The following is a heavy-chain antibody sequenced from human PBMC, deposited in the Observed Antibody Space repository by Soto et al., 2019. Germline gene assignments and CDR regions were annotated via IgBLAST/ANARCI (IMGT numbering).Heavy chain of an antibody. CDR2: ISGSGGST. V-gene: IGHV3-23*01. Sequence: EVQLLDSGGGLVQPGGSLILACAASGFTFSSYAMSWVHQAPGKGLEWVSAISGSGGSTYYGHYVKGRLNISSENSKKKYYLKMNSPSAADTAVYYCAKDPTTARAFDIWGQGTMVTVSS. CDR1: GFTFSSYA. J-gene: IGHJ3*02. CDR3: AKDPTTARAFDI. D-gene: IGHD1-1*01.